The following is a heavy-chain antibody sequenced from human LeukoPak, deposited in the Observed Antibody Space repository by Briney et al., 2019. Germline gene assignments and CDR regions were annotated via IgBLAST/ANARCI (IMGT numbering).Heavy chain of an antibody. CDR2: ITSTGSYI. CDR3: ARGKTSQNIVTRKTYNWFDP. J-gene: IGHJ5*02. V-gene: IGHV3-21*01. D-gene: IGHD2/OR15-2a*01. CDR1: AFSFSDYN. Sequence: GGSLRLSCAASAFSFSDYNMNWVRQAPGKGLEWVSSITSTGSYIYYADSVKGRFTISRDNAKNSLYLQMKSLRAEDTAVYYCARGKTSQNIVTRKTYNWFDPWGQGTLVTVSS.